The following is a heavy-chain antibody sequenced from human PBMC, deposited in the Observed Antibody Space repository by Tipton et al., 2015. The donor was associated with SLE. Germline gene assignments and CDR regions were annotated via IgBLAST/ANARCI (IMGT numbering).Heavy chain of an antibody. CDR1: GYSFSDYM. Sequence: QLVQSGSELKKSGASVKVSCRASGYSFSDYMMHWVRQAPGQALEWMGWINANTGNPAYAQGFSGRSVFSLDTSVSTAYLQINSLKAEDTAVYYCARGRRIDFWEAEWYATYYFDYWGQGTLVTVSS. J-gene: IGHJ4*02. CDR2: INANTGNP. CDR3: ARGRRIDFWEAEWYATYYFDY. D-gene: IGHD3-3*01. V-gene: IGHV7-4-1*02.